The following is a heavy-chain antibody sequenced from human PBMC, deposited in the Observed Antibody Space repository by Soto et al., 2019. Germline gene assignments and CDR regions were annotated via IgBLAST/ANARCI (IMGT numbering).Heavy chain of an antibody. Sequence: QVQLVQSGAEVKKPGSSVKVSCKASGGTFSSYTISWVRQAPGQGLEWMGRIIPILGIANYAQKFQGRVTITADKSTSTAYMELSSLRSEDTAVYYSARENGDRIFDYWGQGTLVTVSS. CDR1: GGTFSSYT. J-gene: IGHJ4*02. CDR3: ARENGDRIFDY. V-gene: IGHV1-69*08. D-gene: IGHD4-17*01. CDR2: IIPILGIA.